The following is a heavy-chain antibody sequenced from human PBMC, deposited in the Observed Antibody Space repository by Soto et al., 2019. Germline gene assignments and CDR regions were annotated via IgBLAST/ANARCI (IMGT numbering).Heavy chain of an antibody. CDR3: ARSHCSGGSCYLGAFDI. CDR2: INPSGGAT. V-gene: IGHV1-46*01. CDR1: GYTFINFF. J-gene: IGHJ3*02. Sequence: SVKVSCKASGYTFINFFIHWVRQAPGQGLEWVGIINPSGGATTYPQKFQGRVTMTRDTSTSTVYMDVSSLRFDDTAVYYCARSHCSGGSCYLGAFDIWGQGTMVTVS. D-gene: IGHD2-15*01.